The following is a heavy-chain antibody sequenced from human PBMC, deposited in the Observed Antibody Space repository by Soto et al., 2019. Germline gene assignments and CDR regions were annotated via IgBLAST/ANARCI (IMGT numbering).Heavy chain of an antibody. J-gene: IGHJ4*02. CDR1: GFTFSSYA. V-gene: IGHV3-30-3*01. CDR3: ARDFDY. Sequence: QVQLVESGGGVVQPGRSLRLSCAASGFTFSSYAMHWVRQAPGKGLEWVAVISYDGSNKYYADSVKGRFTISRYNSKNTLYLQMNSLRAEDTAVYYCARDFDYWGQGTLVTVSS. CDR2: ISYDGSNK.